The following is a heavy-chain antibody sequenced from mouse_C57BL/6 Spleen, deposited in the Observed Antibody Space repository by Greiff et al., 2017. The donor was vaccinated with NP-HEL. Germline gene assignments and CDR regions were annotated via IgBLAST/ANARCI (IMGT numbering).Heavy chain of an antibody. D-gene: IGHD1-1*01. CDR1: GYTFTDYY. V-gene: IGHV1-26*01. J-gene: IGHJ4*01. CDR2: INPNNGGT. CDR3: AREITTVVAGDYYAMDY. Sequence: EVQLQQSGPELVKPGASVKISCKASGYTFTDYYMNWVKQSHGKSLEWIGDINPNNGGTSYNQKFKGKATLTVDKSSSTAYMELRSLTSEDSAVYYCAREITTVVAGDYYAMDYWGQGTSVTVSS.